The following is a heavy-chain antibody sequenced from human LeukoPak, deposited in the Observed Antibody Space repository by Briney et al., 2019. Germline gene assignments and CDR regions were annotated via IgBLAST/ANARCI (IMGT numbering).Heavy chain of an antibody. CDR1: GYAFTDYY. V-gene: IGHV1-2*02. CDR3: ARNRHDSSGYFYDAFDI. J-gene: IGHJ3*02. D-gene: IGHD3-22*01. Sequence: ASVKVSCKASGYAFTDYYSHWVRQAPGQGLEWMGWISPNTGATKYSQKFEGRVTMTRDASISTAYMELSRLRSDDTAVYYCARNRHDSSGYFYDAFDIWGQGTMVTVSS. CDR2: ISPNTGAT.